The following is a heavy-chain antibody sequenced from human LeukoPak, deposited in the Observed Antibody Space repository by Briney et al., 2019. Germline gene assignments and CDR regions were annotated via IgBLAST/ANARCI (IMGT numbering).Heavy chain of an antibody. CDR1: GFTFSNYG. D-gene: IGHD2-8*01. CDR3: ARVGASEWSIVLGPIKY. V-gene: IGHV3-30*03. CDR2: ISYDGSNK. Sequence: GGSLRLSCAASGFTFSNYGMHWVRQAPGKGLEWVAVISYDGSNKYYADSVKGRFTISRDNSKNTLYLQMSSLGAEDTAVYCARVGASEWSIVLGPIKYWGQGTPVSVSA. J-gene: IGHJ4*02.